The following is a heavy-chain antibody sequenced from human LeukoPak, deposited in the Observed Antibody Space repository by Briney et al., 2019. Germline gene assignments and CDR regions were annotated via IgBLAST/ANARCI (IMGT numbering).Heavy chain of an antibody. J-gene: IGHJ4*02. CDR2: IYSGGST. CDR3: ARDVGVRDRASFGY. V-gene: IGHV3-66*01. Sequence: GGSLRLSCASSGFTVSSNYISWVRQAPGKRLEWVSVIYSGGSTYYADSVKGRFTISRDNSKNTLYLQMNSLRAEDTAVYYCARDVGVRDRASFGYWGQGTLVTVSS. CDR1: GFTVSSNY. D-gene: IGHD3-16*01.